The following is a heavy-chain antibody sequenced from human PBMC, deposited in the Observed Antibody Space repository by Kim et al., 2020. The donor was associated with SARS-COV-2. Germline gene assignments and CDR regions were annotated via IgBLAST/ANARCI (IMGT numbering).Heavy chain of an antibody. J-gene: IGHJ4*02. CDR3: AREGVIVVVPAAIRYFDY. Sequence: SETLSLTCAVYGGSFSGYYWSWIRQPPGKGLEWIGEINHSGSTNYNPSLKSRVTISVDTSKNQFSLKLSSVTAADTAVYYCAREGVIVVVPAAIRYFDYWGQGTLVTVSS. CDR1: GGSFSGYY. CDR2: INHSGST. V-gene: IGHV4-34*01. D-gene: IGHD2-2*01.